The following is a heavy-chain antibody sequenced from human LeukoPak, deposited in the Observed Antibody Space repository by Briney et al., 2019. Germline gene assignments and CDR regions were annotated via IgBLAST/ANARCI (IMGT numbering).Heavy chain of an antibody. J-gene: IGHJ4*02. CDR1: GCSISSYY. Sequence: PAGTLSLTCTVSGCSISSYYWSWIRQPPGKGLEWIGYIYYSGSTNYNPSLKSRVTISVDTSKKQFSLKLSSVTAAETAVYYCARYGGSGSYYYYFDYWGQGTLVTVSS. V-gene: IGHV4-59*01. D-gene: IGHD3-10*01. CDR3: ARYGGSGSYYYYFDY. CDR2: IYYSGST.